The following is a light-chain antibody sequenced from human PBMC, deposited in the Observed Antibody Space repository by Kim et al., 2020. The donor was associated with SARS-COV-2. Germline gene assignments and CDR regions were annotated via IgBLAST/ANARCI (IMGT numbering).Light chain of an antibody. Sequence: GTPKEEVNITCRASQSIGSNLHWYQQKPDQSPKPRIKYASQSFSGVPSRFSDSGSGTDFTLTINSLEAEDAATYYCHQSSSLPWTFGQGTKVDIK. CDR1: QSIGSN. V-gene: IGKV6-21*01. CDR2: YAS. J-gene: IGKJ1*01. CDR3: HQSSSLPWT.